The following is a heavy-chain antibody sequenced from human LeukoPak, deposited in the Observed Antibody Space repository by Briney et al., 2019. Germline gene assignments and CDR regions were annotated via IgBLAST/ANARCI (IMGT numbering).Heavy chain of an antibody. CDR2: ISGNGDTT. Sequence: GGSLRLSCAGSGFTFSNYAMSWVRQAPGKGLEWDSVISGNGDTTYYADSVKGRFTISRDNSKNTLYLQMNSLRAEDTAIYSCAKDYRGSGYFFDVWGQGTMVAVSS. V-gene: IGHV3-23*01. CDR1: GFTFSNYA. D-gene: IGHD3-3*01. J-gene: IGHJ3*01. CDR3: AKDYRGSGYFFDV.